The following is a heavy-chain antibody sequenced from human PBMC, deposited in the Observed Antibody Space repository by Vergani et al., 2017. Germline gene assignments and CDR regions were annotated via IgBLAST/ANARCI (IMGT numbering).Heavy chain of an antibody. CDR1: GDGVSSNSAT. CDR3: ARGVVPAGVDWFDP. CDR2: TYYRSKWYN. D-gene: IGHD2-2*01. Sequence: QVQLQQSGPGLVKPSQPLSLTCAISGDGVSSNSATWNWIRQSPSRGLEWLGGTYYRSKWYNDYAVSVKSRITINPDTSKNQFSLQLNSVTPEDTAVYYCARGVVPAGVDWFDPWGQGTLVTVAS. V-gene: IGHV6-1*01. J-gene: IGHJ5*02.